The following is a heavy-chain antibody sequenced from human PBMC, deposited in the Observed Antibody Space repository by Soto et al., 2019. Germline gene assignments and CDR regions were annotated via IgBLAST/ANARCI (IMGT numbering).Heavy chain of an antibody. V-gene: IGHV3-30*18. Sequence: GCSLRLSGAASGFTFSSYGMHWVRQAPGKGLEWVAVISYDGSNKYYADSVKGRFTISRDNSKNTLYLQMNSLRAEDTAVYYCAKGARNWNYFYYYYGMDVWGQGTTVTVSS. CDR1: GFTFSSYG. D-gene: IGHD1-7*01. CDR3: AKGARNWNYFYYYYGMDV. J-gene: IGHJ6*02. CDR2: ISYDGSNK.